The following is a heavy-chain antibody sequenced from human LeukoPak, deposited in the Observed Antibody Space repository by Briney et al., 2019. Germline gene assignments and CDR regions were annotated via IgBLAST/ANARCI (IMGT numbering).Heavy chain of an antibody. CDR1: GFTFTTYS. D-gene: IGHD4-17*01. V-gene: IGHV3-48*02. J-gene: IGHJ4*02. CDR3: ARDLYGDYSFNY. CDR2: ISGSTSNI. Sequence: GGSLRLSCAASGFTFTTYSMNWVRQAPGKGLEWVSYISGSTSNIKYADSVMGRFTISRDNAKNSLYLQMNSLRDEDTAVYYCARDLYGDYSFNYWGQGTLVTVSS.